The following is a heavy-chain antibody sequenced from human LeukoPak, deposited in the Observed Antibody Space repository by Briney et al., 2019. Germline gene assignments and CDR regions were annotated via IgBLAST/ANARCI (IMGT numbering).Heavy chain of an antibody. J-gene: IGHJ3*02. V-gene: IGHV1-2*02. D-gene: IGHD2-8*02. CDR1: GYTFVDHY. CDR2: INPYSGDT. CDR3: ARAGGTGDYTLEALDI. Sequence: VASMRVSCKASGYTFVDHYIHWVRQAPGQGLEGIGWINPYSGDTEFARKFQGRVTMTRDTSIDPAYLDLNRLMSDDAAVYYCARAGGTGDYTLEALDIWGQGTIVTVSS.